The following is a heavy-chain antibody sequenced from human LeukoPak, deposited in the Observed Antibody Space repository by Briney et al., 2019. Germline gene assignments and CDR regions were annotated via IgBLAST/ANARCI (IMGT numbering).Heavy chain of an antibody. Sequence: PGGSLRLSCAASGFTFSSYGMHWVRQAPGKGLEWVAVIWYDGSNKYYADSVKGRFTISRDNSKNTLYLQMNSLRAEDTAVYYCAKASGHYYFDHWGQGTLVTVSS. J-gene: IGHJ4*02. CDR3: AKASGHYYFDH. CDR1: GFTFSSYG. V-gene: IGHV3-33*06. CDR2: IWYDGSNK. D-gene: IGHD6-19*01.